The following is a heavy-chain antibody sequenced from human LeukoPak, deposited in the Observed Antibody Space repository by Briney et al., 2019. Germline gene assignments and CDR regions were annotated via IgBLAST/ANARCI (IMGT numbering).Heavy chain of an antibody. D-gene: IGHD6-19*01. CDR1: GFTFSTYE. CDR2: IGSSGSTV. V-gene: IGHV3-48*03. CDR3: ARGYSSGWDPFDY. J-gene: IGHJ4*02. Sequence: GGSLRLSCAASGFTFSTYEMNWVRQAPGKGLEWISYIGSSGSTVYYADSVKGRFTISRDNSKNTLYLQMNSLRAEDTAVYYCARGYSSGWDPFDYWGQGTLVTVSS.